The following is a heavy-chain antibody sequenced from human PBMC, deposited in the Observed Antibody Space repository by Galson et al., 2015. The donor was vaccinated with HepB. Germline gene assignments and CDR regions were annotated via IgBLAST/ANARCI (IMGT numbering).Heavy chain of an antibody. CDR3: ARPIVRGEGWFDP. J-gene: IGHJ5*02. D-gene: IGHD3-10*01. Sequence: SLRLSCAASGFSFSTCAMSWVRQAPGKGLEWVSGISGSGGRIDYADSVKGRFTISRDNSKNTMYLQMNSLRDEDTAIYYCARPIVRGEGWFDPWGQGTLVTVSS. CDR1: GFSFSTCA. CDR2: ISGSGGRI. V-gene: IGHV3-23*01.